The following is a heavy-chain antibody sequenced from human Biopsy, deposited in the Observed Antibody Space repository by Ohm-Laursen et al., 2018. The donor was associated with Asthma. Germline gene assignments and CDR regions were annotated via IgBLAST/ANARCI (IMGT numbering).Heavy chain of an antibody. CDR2: THYSGTT. CDR3: ARVRGAFYESSVKNAFDV. J-gene: IGHJ3*01. D-gene: IGHD3-22*01. CDR1: GDSISNGGYY. V-gene: IGHV4-61*08. Sequence: SETLSLTCTVSGDSISNGGYYWGWIRQPPGKGREYIGYTHYSGTTNTDPSLTGRVTMSVDTSKNQFSLKVTSVTAADTAVYFCARVRGAFYESSVKNAFDVWGQGTMVTVSS.